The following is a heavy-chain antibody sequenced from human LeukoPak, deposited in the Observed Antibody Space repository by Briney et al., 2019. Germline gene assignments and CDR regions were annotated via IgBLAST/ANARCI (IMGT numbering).Heavy chain of an antibody. Sequence: PSETLSLTCTVSGGSISSYYWSWIRQPPGKGLEWIGYIYYSGSTNYNPSLKSRVTISVDTSKNQFSLKLSSVTAADTAVYYCARQVRGCCSGGSCYSFDYWGQGTLVTVSS. J-gene: IGHJ4*02. V-gene: IGHV4-59*08. CDR1: GGSISSYY. CDR3: ARQVRGCCSGGSCYSFDY. CDR2: IYYSGST. D-gene: IGHD2-15*01.